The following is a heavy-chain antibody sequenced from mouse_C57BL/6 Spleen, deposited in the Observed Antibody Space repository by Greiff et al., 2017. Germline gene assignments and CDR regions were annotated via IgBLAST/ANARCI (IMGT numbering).Heavy chain of an antibody. D-gene: IGHD1-1*01. J-gene: IGHJ2*01. Sequence: VQLQQSGAELVRPGTSVKLSCKASGYTFTSYWMHWVKQRPGQGLEWIGVIDPSDSYTNYNQKFKGKATLTVDTSSSTAYMQLSSLTSEDSAVYYCARGPYGSSTEYYFDYWGQGTTLTVSS. V-gene: IGHV1-59*01. CDR3: ARGPYGSSTEYYFDY. CDR2: IDPSDSYT. CDR1: GYTFTSYW.